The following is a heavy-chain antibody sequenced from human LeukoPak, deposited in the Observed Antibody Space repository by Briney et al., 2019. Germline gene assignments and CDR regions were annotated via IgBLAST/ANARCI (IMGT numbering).Heavy chain of an antibody. CDR1: GYTFTGYY. Sequence: ASVKVSCKASGYTFTGYYMHWVRQAPGQGLEWMGWINPNSGGTNYAQKFQGRVTMTRDTSISTAYMELSRLRSDDTAVYFCARVPIGSSFYNYWGQGTLVTVSS. CDR3: ARVPIGSSFYNY. J-gene: IGHJ4*02. CDR2: INPNSGGT. D-gene: IGHD6-13*01. V-gene: IGHV1-2*02.